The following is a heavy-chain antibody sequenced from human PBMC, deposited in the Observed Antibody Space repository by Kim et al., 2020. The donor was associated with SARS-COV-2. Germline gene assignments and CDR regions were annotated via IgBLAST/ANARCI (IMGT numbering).Heavy chain of an antibody. V-gene: IGHV4-31*03. Sequence: SETLSLTCTVSGGSISSGGYYWSWIRQHPGKGLEWIGYIYYSGSTYYNPSLKSRVTISVDTSKNQFSLKLSSVTAADTAVYYCARGDDYGDYRGLRAAPFDYWGQGTLVTVSS. J-gene: IGHJ4*02. CDR3: ARGDDYGDYRGLRAAPFDY. D-gene: IGHD4-17*01. CDR1: GGSISSGGYY. CDR2: IYYSGST.